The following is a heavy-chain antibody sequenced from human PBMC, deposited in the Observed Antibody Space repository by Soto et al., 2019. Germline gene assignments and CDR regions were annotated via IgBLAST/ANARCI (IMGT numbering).Heavy chain of an antibody. CDR1: GYTFTSYD. CDR2: MNPNSGNT. J-gene: IGHJ6*02. CDR3: ARGTRTTYV. D-gene: IGHD1-7*01. V-gene: IGHV1-8*01. Sequence: QVQLVQSGAEVKKPGASVKVSCKASGYTFTSYDINWVRQATGQGLEWMGWMNPNSGNTGYAQKFQGRVTMTSKTSIRTAFMELSSLGSEDTAIYDCARGTRTTYVWGQGTTVTVSS.